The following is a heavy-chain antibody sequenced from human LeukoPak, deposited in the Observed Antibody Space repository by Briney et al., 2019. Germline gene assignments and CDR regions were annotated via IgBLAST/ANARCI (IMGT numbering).Heavy chain of an antibody. V-gene: IGHV3-53*01. D-gene: IGHD3-3*01. Sequence: GGSQRLSCAASGFTVSSNYMSWVRQAPGKGLEWVSVIYSGGSTYYADSVKGRFTISRDNSKNTLYLQMNSLRAEDTAVYYCARDLFGVVTSDDAFDIWGQGTMVTVSS. CDR2: IYSGGST. CDR3: ARDLFGVVTSDDAFDI. CDR1: GFTVSSNY. J-gene: IGHJ3*02.